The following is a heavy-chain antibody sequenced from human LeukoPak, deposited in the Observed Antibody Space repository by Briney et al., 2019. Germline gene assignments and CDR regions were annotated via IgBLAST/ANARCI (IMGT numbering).Heavy chain of an antibody. CDR2: IRDKGYGHAT. Sequence: GGSLRLSCAASGFTFSDSAMHWVRQASGKGLEWVGRIRDKGYGHATAYAASVKGRFTLSRDDLRNTAYLQMDSLKTEDTALYYCTTPNEGNWFDPWGQGTLVTVSS. V-gene: IGHV3-73*01. J-gene: IGHJ5*02. CDR1: GFTFSDSA. D-gene: IGHD2-8*01. CDR3: TTPNEGNWFDP.